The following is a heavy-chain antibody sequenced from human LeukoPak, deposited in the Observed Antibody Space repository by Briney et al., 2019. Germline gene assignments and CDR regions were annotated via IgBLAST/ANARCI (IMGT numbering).Heavy chain of an antibody. D-gene: IGHD4-17*01. V-gene: IGHV3-33*01. CDR1: GFTFSSYG. J-gene: IGHJ4*02. Sequence: TGGSLRLSCAASGFTFSSYGMHWVRQAPGKGLEWVAVIWYDGSNKYYADSVKGRFTISRDNSKNPLYLQMNSLRAEDTAVYYCARECGDYYFDYWGQGTLVTVSS. CDR2: IWYDGSNK. CDR3: ARECGDYYFDY.